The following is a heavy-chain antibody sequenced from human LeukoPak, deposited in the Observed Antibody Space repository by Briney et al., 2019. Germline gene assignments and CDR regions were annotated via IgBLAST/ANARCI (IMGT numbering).Heavy chain of an antibody. CDR3: ARAVKPSSHKMLDY. Sequence: SETLSLTCAVYGGSFSGYYWSWIRQPPGKGLEWIGEINHSGSTNYNPSLKSRVTISVDTSKNQFSLKLSSVTAADTAVYYCARAVKPSSHKMLDYWGQGTLVTVSS. CDR1: GGSFSGYY. V-gene: IGHV4-34*01. D-gene: IGHD5-24*01. J-gene: IGHJ4*02. CDR2: INHSGST.